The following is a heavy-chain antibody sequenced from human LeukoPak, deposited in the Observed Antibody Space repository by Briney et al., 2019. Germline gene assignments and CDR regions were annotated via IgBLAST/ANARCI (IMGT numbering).Heavy chain of an antibody. CDR2: INWNGGST. J-gene: IGHJ4*02. V-gene: IGHV3-20*04. CDR1: GFTFDDYG. CDR3: ARDKYGSGSYSWSKRLDY. D-gene: IGHD3-10*01. Sequence: GGSLRLSCAASGFTFDDYGMSWVRQAPGKGLEWVSGINWNGGSTGYADSVKGRFTISRDNAKNSLYLQMNSLRAEDTAVYYCARDKYGSGSYSWSKRLDYWGQGTLVTVSS.